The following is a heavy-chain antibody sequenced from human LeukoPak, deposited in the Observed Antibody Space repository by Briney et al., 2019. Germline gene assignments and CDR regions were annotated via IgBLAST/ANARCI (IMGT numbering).Heavy chain of an antibody. V-gene: IGHV4-59*01. D-gene: IGHD3-10*01. Sequence: SETLSLTCTVSGGSISSYYWSWIRQPPGKGLGWIGYIYYSGSTNYNPSLKSRVTISVDTSKNQFSLKLSSVTAADTAVYYCARAYGSWFGELLLDYWGQGTLVTVSS. CDR1: GGSISSYY. CDR3: ARAYGSWFGELLLDY. CDR2: IYYSGST. J-gene: IGHJ4*02.